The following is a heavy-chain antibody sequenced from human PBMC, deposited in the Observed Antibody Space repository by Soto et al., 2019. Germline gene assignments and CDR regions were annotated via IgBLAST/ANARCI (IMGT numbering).Heavy chain of an antibody. V-gene: IGHV4-4*02. J-gene: IGHJ5*02. CDR1: GGSISSSNW. CDR2: IYHSGTT. D-gene: IGHD3-10*01. CDR3: SSNYGSGSYFSS. Sequence: PSETRSLTCAVSGGSISSSNWWSWVRQPPGKRLEWIGEIYHSGTTNYNPSLKSRVTISVDKSQNQFSLKLSSVTAADTAVYYCSSNYGSGSYFSSWGQGTLVTVFS.